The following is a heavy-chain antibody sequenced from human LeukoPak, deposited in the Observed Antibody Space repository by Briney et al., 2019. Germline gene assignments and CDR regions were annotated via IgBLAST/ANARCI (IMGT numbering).Heavy chain of an antibody. Sequence: GGSLRLSCAASGFTVSSNHMTWVRQAPGKRLEWVSVIYSGGSTYYADSVRGRFTISRDNSKNTLYLQMNSLRAEDTAVYYCATRRGGGPYYFDYWGQGTLVTVSS. CDR2: IYSGGST. CDR1: GFTVSSNH. CDR3: ATRRGGGPYYFDY. J-gene: IGHJ4*02. V-gene: IGHV3-53*01. D-gene: IGHD2-15*01.